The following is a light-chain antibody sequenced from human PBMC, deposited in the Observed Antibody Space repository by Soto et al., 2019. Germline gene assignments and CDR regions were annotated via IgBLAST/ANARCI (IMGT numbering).Light chain of an antibody. J-gene: IGLJ1*01. CDR3: CSYAGSYTYV. CDR2: DVS. V-gene: IGLV2-11*01. Sequence: QSVLTQPPSASGSPGQSVTISCTGTSRDVGGYNFVSWYQQHPGKAPKLMIYDVSKRPSGVPDRFSGSKSGNTASLTISGLQAEDEADYYCCSYAGSYTYVFGTGTKLTVL. CDR1: SRDVGGYNF.